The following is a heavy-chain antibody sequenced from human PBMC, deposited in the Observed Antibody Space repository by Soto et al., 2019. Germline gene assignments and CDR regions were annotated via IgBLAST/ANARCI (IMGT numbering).Heavy chain of an antibody. CDR3: ARGVSYSNYAPDSQVNYYYYMDV. V-gene: IGHV4-34*01. CDR1: GGSFSGYY. J-gene: IGHJ6*03. Sequence: QVQLQQWGAGLLKPSETLSLTCAVYGGSFSGYYWSWIRQPPGKGLEWIGEINHSGSTNYNPSLKSRVNISVDTSKNQFSLKLSSVTAADTAVYYCARGVSYSNYAPDSQVNYYYYMDVWGKGTTVTVSS. CDR2: INHSGST. D-gene: IGHD4-4*01.